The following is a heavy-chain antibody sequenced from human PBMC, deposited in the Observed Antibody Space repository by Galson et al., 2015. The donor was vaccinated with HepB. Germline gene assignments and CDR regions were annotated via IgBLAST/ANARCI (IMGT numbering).Heavy chain of an antibody. J-gene: IGHJ5*02. CDR1: GSISSSSYY. CDR2: INHSGST. CDR3: ARDVVEGFQLYGGNWFDP. D-gene: IGHD3-16*02. Sequence: GSISSSSYYWGWIRQPPGKGLEWIGEINHSGSTNYNPSLKSRVTISVDTSKNQFSLKLSSVTAADTAVYYCARDVVEGFQLYGGNWFDPWGQGTLVTVSS. V-gene: IGHV4-39*07.